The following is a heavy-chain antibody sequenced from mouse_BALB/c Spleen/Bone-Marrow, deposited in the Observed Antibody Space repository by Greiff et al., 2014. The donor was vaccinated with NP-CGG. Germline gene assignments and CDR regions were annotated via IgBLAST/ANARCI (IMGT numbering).Heavy chain of an antibody. CDR1: GYSFTGYF. CDR3: ARGGLLRAMDY. CDR2: INPYNGDT. V-gene: IGHV1-20*01. Sequence: EVQGVESGPELVKPGASAKISCKASGYSFTGYFMNWVMQSHGKSLEWIGRINPYNGDTFYNQKFKGKATLTVDKSSSTAHMELRSLTSEDAAVYYCARGGLLRAMDYWGQGTSVTVSS. J-gene: IGHJ4*01. D-gene: IGHD2-3*01.